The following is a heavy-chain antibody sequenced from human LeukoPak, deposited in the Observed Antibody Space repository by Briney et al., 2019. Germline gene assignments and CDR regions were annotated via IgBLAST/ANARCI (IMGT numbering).Heavy chain of an antibody. V-gene: IGHV1-2*02. CDR1: GYIFTDYY. CDR3: ARDHVLLQWFGEGGFDP. Sequence: GASVKVSCKASGYIFTDYYVHWVRQAPGQGLEWMGWFNPDNGGTKSVQKFQGRVTMTGDTSMRTAYMELSRLTFDDTAVYYCARDHVLLQWFGEGGFDPWGKGTTVTVSS. J-gene: IGHJ6*04. CDR2: FNPDNGGT. D-gene: IGHD3-10*01.